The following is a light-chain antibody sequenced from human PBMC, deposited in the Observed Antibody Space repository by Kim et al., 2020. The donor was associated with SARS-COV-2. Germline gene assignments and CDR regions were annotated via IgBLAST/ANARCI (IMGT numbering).Light chain of an antibody. CDR1: QSGSRNY. CDR3: QQYSSSPAT. V-gene: IGKV3-20*01. J-gene: IGKJ1*01. CDR2: GAS. Sequence: SPGERAPLSCRASQSGSRNYLAWYQQKPGQAPRLLIYGASSRATGIPDRFSGSGSGTDFTLTITRLEPEDFAVYYCQQYSSSPATFGQGTKVDIK.